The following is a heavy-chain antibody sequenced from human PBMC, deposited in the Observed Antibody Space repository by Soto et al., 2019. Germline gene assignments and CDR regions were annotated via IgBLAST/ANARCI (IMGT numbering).Heavy chain of an antibody. CDR1: GGSFSGYY. V-gene: IGHV4-34*01. CDR2: INHSGST. J-gene: IGHJ6*02. CDR3: ARGAGDLYYYCYGMDV. D-gene: IGHD6-13*01. Sequence: QVQLQQWGAGLLKPSETLSLTCAVYGGSFSGYYWSWIRQPPGKGLEWIGEINHSGSTNYNPSLKRRVTRSVDTSKNQFSLKLSSVTAADTAVYYCARGAGDLYYYCYGMDVWGQGTTVTVSS.